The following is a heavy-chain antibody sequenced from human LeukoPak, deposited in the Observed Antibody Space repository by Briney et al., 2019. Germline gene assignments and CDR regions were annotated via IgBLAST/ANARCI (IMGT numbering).Heavy chain of an antibody. J-gene: IGHJ5*02. CDR1: GGSFSGYY. D-gene: IGHD6-13*01. Sequence: SETLSLTCAVYGGSFSGYYWSWIRQPPGKGLEWIGEINHSGSTNYNPSLKSRVTISVDTSKNQFSLKLSSVTAADTAVYYCASAYSSISWFDPWGQGTLVTVSS. V-gene: IGHV4-34*01. CDR2: INHSGST. CDR3: ASAYSSISWFDP.